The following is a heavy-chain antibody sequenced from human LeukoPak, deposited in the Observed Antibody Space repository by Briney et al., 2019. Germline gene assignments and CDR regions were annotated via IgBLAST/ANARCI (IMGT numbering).Heavy chain of an antibody. Sequence: SETLSLTCTVSGGSISSYYWSWIRQPPGKGLEWIGYIYYSGSTNYNPSLESRVTISVDTSKNQFSLKLSSVTAADTAVYYCAPFLRGYFDYWGQGTLVAVSS. V-gene: IGHV4-59*01. CDR3: APFLRGYFDY. CDR1: GGSISSYY. CDR2: IYYSGST. J-gene: IGHJ4*02. D-gene: IGHD2/OR15-2a*01.